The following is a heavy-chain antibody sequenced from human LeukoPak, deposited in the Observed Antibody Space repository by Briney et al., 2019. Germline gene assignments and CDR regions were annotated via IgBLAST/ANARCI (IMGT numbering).Heavy chain of an antibody. Sequence: GRSLRLSCAASGFTFSSYAMHWVRQAPGQGLEWMGWINPNSGGTNYAQKFQGRVTMTRDTSISTAYMELSRLRSDDTAVYYCARDRGSYGFDAFDIWGQGTMVTVSS. CDR2: INPNSGGT. CDR1: GFTFSSYA. D-gene: IGHD5-18*01. V-gene: IGHV1-2*02. J-gene: IGHJ3*02. CDR3: ARDRGSYGFDAFDI.